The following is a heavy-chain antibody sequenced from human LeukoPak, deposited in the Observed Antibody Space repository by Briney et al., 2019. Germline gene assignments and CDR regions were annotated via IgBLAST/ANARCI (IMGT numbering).Heavy chain of an antibody. J-gene: IGHJ4*02. D-gene: IGHD5-18*01. Sequence: GGSLRLSCAASGFTFSSYGMHWVRQAPGKGLEWVAVIWYDGSNKYYADSVKGRFTISRDNSKNTLYLQMNSLRAEDTAVYYCARDMADTAMVTGRIGETNGNFDYWGQGTLVTISS. CDR1: GFTFSSYG. CDR2: IWYDGSNK. CDR3: ARDMADTAMVTGRIGETNGNFDY. V-gene: IGHV3-33*01.